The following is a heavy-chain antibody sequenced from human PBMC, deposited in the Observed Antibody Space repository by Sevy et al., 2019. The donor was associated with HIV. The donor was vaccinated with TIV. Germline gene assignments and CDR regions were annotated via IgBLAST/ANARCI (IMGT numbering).Heavy chain of an antibody. CDR3: AKDLSNGYDFRTSFDP. CDR2: ISYDGGTK. J-gene: IGHJ5*02. V-gene: IGHV3-30*18. D-gene: IGHD5-12*01. CDR1: GFIFSSYG. Sequence: GGSLRLSCAASGFIFSSYGMHWVRQAPGKGLEWVAIISYDGGTKYYAESMKGRFTISRDNSKNTLYLEMNSLRAEDTAVYYCAKDLSNGYDFRTSFDPWGQGTLVTVSS.